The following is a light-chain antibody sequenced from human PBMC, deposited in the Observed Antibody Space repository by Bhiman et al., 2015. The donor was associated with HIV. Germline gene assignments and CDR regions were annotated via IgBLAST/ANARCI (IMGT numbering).Light chain of an antibody. V-gene: IGLV3-21*04. Sequence: SYVLTQAPSVSVAPGKPASITCGGDNIGSKSVHWYQQKPGQAPVVVIYYDXDRPSGIPERFSGSKSGNTATLTISRVEAGDEADYHCQMSDGRSDHPEVFGGGTKLTVL. J-gene: IGLJ2*01. CDR3: QMSDGRSDHPEV. CDR1: NIGSKS. CDR2: YDX.